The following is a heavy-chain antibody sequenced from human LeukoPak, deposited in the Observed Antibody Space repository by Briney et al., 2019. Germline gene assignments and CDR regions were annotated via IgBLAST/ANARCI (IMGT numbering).Heavy chain of an antibody. J-gene: IGHJ4*02. CDR1: GYSISSAYY. V-gene: IGHV4-38-2*02. CDR3: ARLGIGSYARFDY. CDR2: IFHSGST. Sequence: SETLSLTCTVSGYSISSAYYWGWIRQPPGKGLEWIGGIFHSGSTYYNPSLKSRVTISVDTSKNQFSLKLSSVTAADTAVYYCARLGIGSYARFDYWGQGTLVTVSS. D-gene: IGHD1-26*01.